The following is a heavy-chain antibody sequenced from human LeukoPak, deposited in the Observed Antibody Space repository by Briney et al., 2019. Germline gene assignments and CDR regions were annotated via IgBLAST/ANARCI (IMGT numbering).Heavy chain of an antibody. D-gene: IGHD2-15*01. Sequence: SETLSLTCAVYGGSFSGYYWSWIRQPPGKGLEWIGEINHSGSTNYNPSLKSRVTISVDTSKNQFSLKLSSVTAADTAVYYCARLQADYYYYGMDVWGQGTTVTVSS. CDR3: ARLQADYYYYGMDV. J-gene: IGHJ6*02. V-gene: IGHV4-34*01. CDR1: GGSFSGYY. CDR2: INHSGST.